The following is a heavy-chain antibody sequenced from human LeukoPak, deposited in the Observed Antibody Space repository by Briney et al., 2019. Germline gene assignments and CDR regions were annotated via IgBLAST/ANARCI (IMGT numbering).Heavy chain of an antibody. CDR1: GLTFSTYW. CDR2: INPDGSIR. D-gene: IGHD1-26*01. CDR3: AREARVGGALQY. V-gene: IGHV3-74*03. Sequence: GGSLRLSCAASGLTFSTYWMHWVRQAPGKGLAWVARINPDGSIRTYADSVQGRVTISRDTAKDTLFLQMNSLRAEDTAVYYCAREARVGGALQYWGQGTPVTVSS. J-gene: IGHJ4*02.